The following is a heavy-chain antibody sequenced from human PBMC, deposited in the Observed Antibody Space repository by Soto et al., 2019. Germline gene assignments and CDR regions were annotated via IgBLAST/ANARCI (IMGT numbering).Heavy chain of an antibody. V-gene: IGHV4-4*07. J-gene: IGHJ4*02. D-gene: IGHD6-19*01. CDR1: GGSISSCF. CDR3: ARGGIAVAGRGNYFDY. Sequence: SETLSLTCTVSGGSISSCFWSWIRQPAGKGLEWIGRIYTSGSTNYNPSLKSRVTMSVDTSKNQFSLKLSSVTAADTAVYYCARGGIAVAGRGNYFDYWGQGTLVTVSS. CDR2: IYTSGST.